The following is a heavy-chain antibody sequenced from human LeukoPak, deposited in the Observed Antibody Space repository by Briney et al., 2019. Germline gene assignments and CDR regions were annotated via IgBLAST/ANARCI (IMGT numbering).Heavy chain of an antibody. CDR1: GGTFSSYA. V-gene: IGHV1-69*13. Sequence: GASVKVSCKASGGTFSSYAISWVRQAPGQGLEWMGGIIPIFAIANYAQKFQGRVTITADESTSTAYMELSSLRSEDTAVYYCARGPITTRSHFDYWGQGTLVTVSS. J-gene: IGHJ4*02. CDR3: ARGPITTRSHFDY. CDR2: IIPIFAIA. D-gene: IGHD3-22*01.